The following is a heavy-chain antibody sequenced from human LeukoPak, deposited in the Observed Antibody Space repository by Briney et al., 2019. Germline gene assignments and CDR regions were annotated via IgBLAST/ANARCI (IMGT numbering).Heavy chain of an antibody. Sequence: GGSLRLSCEVSGFTFSYNYMSWVRQAPGKGPEWVSVIYRGGDTFYSDSVKGRFILSRDRSKNTLYLQMNSLRVEDTAVYYCAKEEGDSSGSYYKYWYFDLWGRGTLVTVSS. J-gene: IGHJ2*01. CDR3: AKEEGDSSGSYYKYWYFDL. CDR2: IYRGGDT. V-gene: IGHV3-66*02. D-gene: IGHD3-22*01. CDR1: GFTFSYNY.